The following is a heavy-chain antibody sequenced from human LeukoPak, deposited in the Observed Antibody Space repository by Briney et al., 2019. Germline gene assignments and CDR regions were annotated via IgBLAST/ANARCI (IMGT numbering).Heavy chain of an antibody. J-gene: IGHJ4*02. D-gene: IGHD2-21*02. CDR1: GGAMNSGGYY. V-gene: IGHV4-31*03. Sequence: SGPTLVNPSQTLSLTCTVSGGAMNSGGYYWIWIRQHPGRGLEWIGYIYSGGSTYYNPSLKSRVIISVDTSKSQFSLQLISVTAADTAVYYCARLGGDVDYWGQGTLVTVSS. CDR2: IYSGGST. CDR3: ARLGGDVDY.